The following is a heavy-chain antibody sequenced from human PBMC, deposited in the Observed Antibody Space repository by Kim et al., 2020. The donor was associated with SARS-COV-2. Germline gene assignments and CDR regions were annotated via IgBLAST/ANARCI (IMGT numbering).Heavy chain of an antibody. CDR3: TKDSSDPGDPVVFD. Sequence: GGSLRLSCAASGFPFSDYAMSWVRQAPGKGLEWVSGISGTGGRTYYADSANGRFTVSRDNSKNTLYLQMNSLRAEDTAVYSCTKDSSDPGDPVVFD. V-gene: IGHV3-23*01. J-gene: IGHJ3*01. CDR1: GFPFSDYA. CDR2: ISGTGGRT.